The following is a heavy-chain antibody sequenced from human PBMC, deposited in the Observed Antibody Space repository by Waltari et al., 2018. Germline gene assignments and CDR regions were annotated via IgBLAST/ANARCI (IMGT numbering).Heavy chain of an antibody. J-gene: IGHJ4*02. V-gene: IGHV3-7*01. Sequence: EVPLVESGGGLVQPGGSLRLSCEASGFTFSNYLMTWVRKAPGKGLEWVANIKQDGSEKYYVDSVKGRFTISRDNAKNSLYLQMNSLRAEDTAVYYCARGRATNDYWGQGTLVTVSS. CDR1: GFTFSNYL. CDR2: IKQDGSEK. CDR3: ARGRATNDY.